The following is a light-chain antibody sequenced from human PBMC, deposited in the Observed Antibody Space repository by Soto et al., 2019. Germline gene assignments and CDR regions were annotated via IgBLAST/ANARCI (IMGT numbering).Light chain of an antibody. CDR1: TIGSES. CDR3: QVWDGSRDHCV. J-gene: IGLJ1*01. CDR2: DDT. Sequence: SYELTQPPSGSVAPGQTARISCGGDTIGSESVHWYQQKPGQAPVLVVYDDTDRPSGIPERFSGSSSGTTATLTISRVEAGDEADYYCQVWDGSRDHCVFGTGTKVTVL. V-gene: IGLV3-21*02.